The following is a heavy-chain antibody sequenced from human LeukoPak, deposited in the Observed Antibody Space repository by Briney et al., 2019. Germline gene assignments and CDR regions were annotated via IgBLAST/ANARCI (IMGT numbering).Heavy chain of an antibody. CDR3: ARDVTYCGGDCYLPPAY. V-gene: IGHV1-2*02. CDR1: GYTFTGYY. D-gene: IGHD2-21*02. Sequence: ASVKVSCKASGYTFTGYYMHWVRQAPGQGLEWMGWINPNSGGTNYAQKLQGRVTMTTDTSTSTAYMELRSLRSDDTAVYYCARDVTYCGGDCYLPPAYWGQGTLVTVSS. CDR2: INPNSGGT. J-gene: IGHJ4*02.